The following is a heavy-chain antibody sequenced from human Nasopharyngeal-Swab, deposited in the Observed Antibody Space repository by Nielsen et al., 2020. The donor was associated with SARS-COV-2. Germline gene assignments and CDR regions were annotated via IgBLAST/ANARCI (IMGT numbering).Heavy chain of an antibody. V-gene: IGHV1-69*06. Sequence: SVKVSCKASGGTFSSYAISWVRQAPGQGLEWMGGIIPIFGTANYAQKFQGRVTITADKSTSTAYMELSSLRSEDTAVYYCAREESIRGYSGYDPYYMDVWGKGTTVPSP. CDR1: GGTFSSYA. CDR3: AREESIRGYSGYDPYYMDV. J-gene: IGHJ6*03. D-gene: IGHD5-12*01. CDR2: IIPIFGTA.